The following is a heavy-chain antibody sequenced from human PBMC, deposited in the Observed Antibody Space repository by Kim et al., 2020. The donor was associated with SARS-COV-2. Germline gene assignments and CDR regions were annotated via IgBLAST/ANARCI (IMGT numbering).Heavy chain of an antibody. CDR3: ARDRAGDFDY. Sequence: TTAYADSLKGRFTISRDKARDYLVLQRNSLRAEDTALYYCARDRAGDFDYWGQGTLVTVSS. J-gene: IGHJ4*02. CDR2: TT. V-gene: IGHV3-20*03. D-gene: IGHD7-27*01.